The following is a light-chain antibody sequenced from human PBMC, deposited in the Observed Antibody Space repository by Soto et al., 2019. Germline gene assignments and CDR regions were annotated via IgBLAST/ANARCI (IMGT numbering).Light chain of an antibody. V-gene: IGLV2-23*02. J-gene: IGLJ1*01. Sequence: QSALTQPASVSGSPGQSITISCTGTSSDVGSYNLVSWYQHHPGKAPKLMIYEVSKRPSGVSNRFSGSKSGNTASLTISGLQAEDEADYYCCSYAGSSTFPYVLGTGTKVTVL. CDR2: EVS. CDR1: SSDVGSYNL. CDR3: CSYAGSSTFPYV.